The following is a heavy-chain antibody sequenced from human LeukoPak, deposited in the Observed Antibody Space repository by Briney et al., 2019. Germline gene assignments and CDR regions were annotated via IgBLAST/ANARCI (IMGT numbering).Heavy chain of an antibody. CDR2: IRSKANSYAT. CDR3: ARYTRFATVTTVDYYYYMDV. CDR1: GFTFSGSA. V-gene: IGHV3-73*01. Sequence: QPGGSLRLSCAASGFTFSGSAMHWVRQASGKGLEWVGRIRSKANSYATAYAASVKGRFTISRDDPKNTAYLQMNSLKTEDTAVYYCARYTRFATVTTVDYYYYMDVWGKGTTVTVSS. J-gene: IGHJ6*03. D-gene: IGHD4-17*01.